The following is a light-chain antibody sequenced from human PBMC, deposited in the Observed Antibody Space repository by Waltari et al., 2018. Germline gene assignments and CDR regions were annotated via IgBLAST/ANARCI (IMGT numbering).Light chain of an antibody. J-gene: IGKJ4*01. CDR3: QQYSNYELT. V-gene: IGKV1-5*03. CDR1: QRIGTW. Sequence: DIQMTQSPSTLSASVGDRVIITCRASQRIGTWLAWYQQKPGKAPKVLMYKASNLENGVPSRFSGSGSGTEFTFTISSLQPDDFATYYCQQYSNYELTIGGGTKVEIK. CDR2: KAS.